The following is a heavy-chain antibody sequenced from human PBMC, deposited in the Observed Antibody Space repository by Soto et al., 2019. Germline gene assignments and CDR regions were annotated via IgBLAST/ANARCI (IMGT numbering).Heavy chain of an antibody. CDR3: AGQPTAGSYYDLGSYYYYYAMDV. V-gene: IGHV4-30-4*08. CDR2: IYYSGNT. Sequence: SETLSLTCTVSGGSISSGGYYWSWIRQHPGKGLEWIGYIYYSGNTYYNPSLKSRVTISVDTSKNQFSLKLSSVTAADTAVYYCAGQPTAGSYYDLGSYYYYYAMDVWGQGTTVTVSS. J-gene: IGHJ6*02. CDR1: GGSISSGGYY. D-gene: IGHD3-10*01.